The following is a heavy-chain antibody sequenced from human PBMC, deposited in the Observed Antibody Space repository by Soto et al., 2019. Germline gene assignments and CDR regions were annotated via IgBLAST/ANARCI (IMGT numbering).Heavy chain of an antibody. J-gene: IGHJ4*02. Sequence: ASVKVSCKASGGTFSSYGISWVRQAPGQGLEWMGWMSPKNGNTGYAQKFQGRVTMTTSTSISTAYMELSSLTSEDTAVYYCARGPPNWGFDSWGQGTLVTVSS. CDR2: MSPKNGNT. D-gene: IGHD7-27*01. CDR3: ARGPPNWGFDS. V-gene: IGHV1-8*02. CDR1: GGTFSSYG.